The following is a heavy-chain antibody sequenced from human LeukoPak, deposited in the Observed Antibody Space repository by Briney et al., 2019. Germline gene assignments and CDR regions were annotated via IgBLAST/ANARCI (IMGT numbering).Heavy chain of an antibody. D-gene: IGHD3-10*01. J-gene: IGHJ4*02. V-gene: IGHV4-39*01. CDR3: ARPLKAGRYYYGSGSYQDDY. CDR2: IYYSGST. Sequence: SETLSLTCTVSGGSISSSSYYWGWIRQPPGKGLEWIGSIYYSGSTYYNPSLKSRVTISVDTSKNQFSLKLSSVTAADTAVYYCARPLKAGRYYYGSGSYQDDYWGQGTLVTVSS. CDR1: GGSISSSSYY.